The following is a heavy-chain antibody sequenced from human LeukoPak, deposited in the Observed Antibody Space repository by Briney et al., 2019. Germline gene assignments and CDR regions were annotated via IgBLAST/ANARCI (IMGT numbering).Heavy chain of an antibody. Sequence: PGGSLRLSWAASGFIFSDYYMTWFRQAPGKGLEWVSYISGPVTTISYADSVKGRFTISRDNAKNSLYLQVNSLRVEDTAVYSCARGKYTAAFDIWGQGTMVTVSS. CDR3: ARGKYTAAFDI. CDR1: GFIFSDYY. J-gene: IGHJ3*02. D-gene: IGHD5-18*01. CDR2: ISGPVTTI. V-gene: IGHV3-11*04.